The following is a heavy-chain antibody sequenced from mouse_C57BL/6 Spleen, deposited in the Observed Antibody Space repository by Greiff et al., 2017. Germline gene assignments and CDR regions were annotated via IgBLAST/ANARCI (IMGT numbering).Heavy chain of an antibody. J-gene: IGHJ3*01. V-gene: IGHV1-82*01. CDR1: GYALSSSW. CDR2: IYPGDGDT. Sequence: QVQLQQSGPELVKPGASVKISCKASGYALSSSWMNWVKQRPGKGLEWIGRIYPGDGDTNYNGKFKGKATLTADKSSSTAYMQLSSLTSEDSAVYFCARGFAYWGQGTLVTVSA. CDR3: ARGFAY.